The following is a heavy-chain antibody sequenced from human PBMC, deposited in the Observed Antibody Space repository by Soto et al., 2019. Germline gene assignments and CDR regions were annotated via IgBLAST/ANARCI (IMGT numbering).Heavy chain of an antibody. D-gene: IGHD4-17*01. CDR2: IIPIFGTA. CDR1: GGTFSSYA. V-gene: IGHV1-69*13. CDR3: ARELATVVTGWFDP. J-gene: IGHJ5*02. Sequence: SVKVYCKASGGTFSSYAISWVRQAPGQGLEWMGGIIPIFGTANYAQKFQGRVTITADESTSTAYMELSSLRSEDTAVYYCARELATVVTGWFDPWGQGTLVTVSS.